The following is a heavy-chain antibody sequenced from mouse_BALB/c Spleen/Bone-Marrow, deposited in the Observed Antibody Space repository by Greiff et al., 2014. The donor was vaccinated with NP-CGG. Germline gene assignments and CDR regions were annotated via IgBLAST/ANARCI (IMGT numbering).Heavy chain of an antibody. Sequence: VQLQESGAELVRPGASVKVSCKASGYTFTSYWINWVKQRPGQGLEWIGNIYPSDSYTNYNQNFKDKATLTVDKSSGTAYMQLSSPTSEDSAVYYCTRQYGNYYAMDYWGRGTSVTVSS. CDR3: TRQYGNYYAMDY. CDR2: IYPSDSYT. CDR1: GYTFTSYW. V-gene: IGHV1S126*01. J-gene: IGHJ4*01. D-gene: IGHD2-10*02.